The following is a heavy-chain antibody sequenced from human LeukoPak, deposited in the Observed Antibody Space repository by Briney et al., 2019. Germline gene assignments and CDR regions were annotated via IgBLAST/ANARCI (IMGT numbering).Heavy chain of an antibody. CDR2: IYYSGST. J-gene: IGHJ4*02. V-gene: IGHV4-39*07. CDR1: GGSISSSSYY. D-gene: IGHD3-9*01. Sequence: PSETLSLTCTVSGGSISSSSYYWGWIRQPPGKGLEWIGSIYYSGSTYYNPSLKSRVTISVDTSKNQFSLKLGSVTAADTAVYYCARGSFLTGLDYWGQGTLVTVSS. CDR3: ARGSFLTGLDY.